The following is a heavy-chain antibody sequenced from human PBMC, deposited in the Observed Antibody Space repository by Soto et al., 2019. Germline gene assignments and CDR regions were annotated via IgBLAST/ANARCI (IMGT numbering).Heavy chain of an antibody. J-gene: IGHJ4*02. V-gene: IGHV3-30*18. CDR1: GFTFSSYG. CDR2: ISYDGSNK. CDR3: AKDPSSSWAFDY. D-gene: IGHD6-13*01. Sequence: QVQLVESGGGVVQPGRSLRLSCAASGFTFSSYGRHWVRQAPGKGLEWVAVISYDGSNKYYADSVKGRFTISRDNSKNTLYLQMNSLRAEDTAVYYCAKDPSSSWAFDYWGQGTLVTVSS.